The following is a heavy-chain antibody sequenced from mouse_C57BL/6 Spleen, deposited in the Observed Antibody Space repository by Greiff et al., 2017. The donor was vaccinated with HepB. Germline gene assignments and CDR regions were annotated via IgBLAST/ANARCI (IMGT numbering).Heavy chain of an antibody. CDR1: GFTFSSYT. J-gene: IGHJ3*01. CDR2: ISGGGGNT. CDR3: ARLDGYSAWFAY. V-gene: IGHV5-9*01. D-gene: IGHD2-3*01. Sequence: EVMLVESGGGLVKPGGSLKLSCAASGFTFSSYTMSWVRQTPEKRLEWVATISGGGGNTYYPDRVKGRFTISRDNAKNTLYLQMSSLRSEDTALYYCARLDGYSAWFAYWGQGTLVTVSA.